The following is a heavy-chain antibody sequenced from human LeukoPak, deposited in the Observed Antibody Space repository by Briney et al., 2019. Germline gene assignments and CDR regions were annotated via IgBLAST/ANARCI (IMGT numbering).Heavy chain of an antibody. CDR1: GGTFSSYA. J-gene: IGHJ3*02. V-gene: IGHV1-69*05. CDR2: IISIFGTA. CDR3: ARDAVRLGEDAFDI. Sequence: SVKVSCKASGGTFSSYAISWVRQAPGQGLEWMGGIISIFGTANYAQKFQGRVTITTDESTSTAYMELSSLRSEDTAVYYCARDAVRLGEDAFDIWGQGTMVTVSS. D-gene: IGHD3-10*01.